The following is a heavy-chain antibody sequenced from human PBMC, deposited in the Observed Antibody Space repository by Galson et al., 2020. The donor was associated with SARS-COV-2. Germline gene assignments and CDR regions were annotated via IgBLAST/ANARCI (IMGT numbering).Heavy chain of an antibody. D-gene: IGHD3-22*01. CDR1: GLTVSTNY. J-gene: IGHJ4*02. CDR2: IYSGGST. CDR3: ATDSSGYLALDC. Sequence: GESLKISCAASGLTVSTNYMNWVRQTPGKGLEWVSVIYSGGSTYYADSVKGRFTISRDNSKNTLFLHMNSLRTEDTAVYYCATDSSGYLALDCWGQGTLVTVSS. V-gene: IGHV3-66*02.